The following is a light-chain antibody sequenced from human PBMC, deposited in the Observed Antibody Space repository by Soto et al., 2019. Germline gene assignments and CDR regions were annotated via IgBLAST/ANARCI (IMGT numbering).Light chain of an antibody. CDR2: LNSDGSH. CDR1: SGHSSYA. J-gene: IGLJ2*01. CDR3: QTWGTGPV. V-gene: IGLV4-69*01. Sequence: QLVLTQSPSASASLGASVKLTCTLSSGHSSYAIAWHQQQPEKGPRYLMKLNSDGSHSKGAGIPDRFSGSSSGAERYLTISSLQSEDEADYYCQTWGTGPVFGGGTKLTVL.